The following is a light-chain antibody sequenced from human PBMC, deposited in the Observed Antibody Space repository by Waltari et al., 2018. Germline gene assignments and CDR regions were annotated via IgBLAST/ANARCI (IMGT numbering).Light chain of an antibody. V-gene: IGKV1-5*03. CDR2: KAS. CDR1: QSISNW. J-gene: IGKJ1*01. Sequence: DIQLTQSPSTLSASVGDSVTITCRASQSISNWLSWYQQKPGKAPKLLIYKASGLESGVPSRFSGSGSGTEFTLTISGLQLDDFATYFCQQYVTYAFGQGTKVEI. CDR3: QQYVTYA.